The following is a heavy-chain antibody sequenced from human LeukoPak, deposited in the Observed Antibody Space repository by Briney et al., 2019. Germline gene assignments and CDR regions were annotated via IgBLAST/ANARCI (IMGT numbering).Heavy chain of an antibody. CDR2: ISSSSLYI. D-gene: IGHD3-10*02. J-gene: IGHJ6*04. CDR3: AELGITMIGGV. V-gene: IGHV3-21*01. Sequence: PGGSLRLSCAASGFSFSSYWMSWVRQAPGKGLEWVSSISSSSLYIYYADSVKGRFTISRDNAKNSLYLQMNSLRAEDTAVYYCAELGITMIGGVWGKGTTVTISS. CDR1: GFSFSSYW.